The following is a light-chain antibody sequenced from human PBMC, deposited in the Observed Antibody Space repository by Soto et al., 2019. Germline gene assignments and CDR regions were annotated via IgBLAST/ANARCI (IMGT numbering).Light chain of an antibody. CDR2: GAS. CDR3: QQFNNWPPWT. Sequence: EIVMTQSPATLSVSPGERATLSCRASRSVSSTLAWYLQKPGQAPRLLIYGASTRATGIPARFSGSGSGTEFTLTISSLQSEDFAVYYCQQFNNWPPWTFGQGTKVDIK. J-gene: IGKJ1*01. CDR1: RSVSST. V-gene: IGKV3-15*01.